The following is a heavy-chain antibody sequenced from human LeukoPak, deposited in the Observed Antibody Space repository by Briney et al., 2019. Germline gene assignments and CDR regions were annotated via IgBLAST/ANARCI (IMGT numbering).Heavy chain of an antibody. CDR1: GFGFQGSA. D-gene: IGHD2/OR15-2a*01. J-gene: IGHJ4*02. Sequence: PGGSLRLSCGASGFGFQGSAVHWVRQSSGRGLEWIGCMRDRNKNYATIYAASMRGRFTISRDDSVNTATLQMNGLRTEDTAVYFCIRHLEYERPDSWGQGTLVTVSS. CDR3: IRHLEYERPDS. CDR2: MRDRNKNYAT. V-gene: IGHV3-73*01.